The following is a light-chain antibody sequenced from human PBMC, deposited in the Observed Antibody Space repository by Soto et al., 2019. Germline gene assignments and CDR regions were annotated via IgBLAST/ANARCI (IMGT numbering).Light chain of an antibody. V-gene: IGKV3-15*01. CDR3: QQYNNWPIT. CDR2: AAS. J-gene: IGKJ5*01. Sequence: EIVMTQSPATLSVSPGEGATLSCRASQSVSIHLAWYQQKPGQSPRLLIYAASSRAAGIPARFRGDGSGTEFTLTISSLQSEDFAVYYCQQYNNWPITFGQGTRLEIK. CDR1: QSVSIH.